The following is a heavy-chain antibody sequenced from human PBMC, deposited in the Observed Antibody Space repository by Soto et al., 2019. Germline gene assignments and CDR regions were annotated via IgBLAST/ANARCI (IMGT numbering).Heavy chain of an antibody. CDR1: GGSFSGYY. J-gene: IGHJ4*02. D-gene: IGHD4-17*01. V-gene: IGHV4-34*01. CDR2: INHSGST. CDR3: ARGDYGPNDY. Sequence: SETLSLTCAVYGGSFSGYYWSWIRQPPGKGLEWIGEINHSGSTNYNPSLKSRVTISVDTSKNQFSLKLSSVTAADTAVYYCARGDYGPNDYWGQGTLVTVSS.